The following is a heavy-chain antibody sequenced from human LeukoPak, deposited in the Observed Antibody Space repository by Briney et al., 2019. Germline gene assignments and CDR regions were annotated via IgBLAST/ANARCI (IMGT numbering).Heavy chain of an antibody. Sequence: GGSLRLSCAASGFTFSSYAMSWVRQAPGKGLEWVSANSGSGGNTYYADSVKGRFTISRDNSKNTLYLQMNSLRAEDTAVYYCAKGSGDGYKFDYWGQGTTVTVSS. CDR2: NSGSGGNT. CDR1: GFTFSSYA. J-gene: IGHJ4*03. V-gene: IGHV3-23*01. D-gene: IGHD5-24*01. CDR3: AKGSGDGYKFDY.